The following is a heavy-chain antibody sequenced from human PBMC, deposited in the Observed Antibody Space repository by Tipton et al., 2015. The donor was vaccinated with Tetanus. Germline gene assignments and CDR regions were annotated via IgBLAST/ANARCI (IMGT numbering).Heavy chain of an antibody. CDR2: IYYSGDT. CDR3: ARDQGGGRVVRLNWFDP. D-gene: IGHD6-6*01. V-gene: IGHV4-31*03. CDR1: GESISGSPFF. J-gene: IGHJ5*02. Sequence: TLSLTCTVSGESISGSPFFWNWIRQQPGKGPEWIGYIYYSGDTFYNPSLKSRVTISVDTSKNQFSLNLRSVTAADTAVYYCARDQGGGRVVRLNWFDPWGQGTLVTVSS.